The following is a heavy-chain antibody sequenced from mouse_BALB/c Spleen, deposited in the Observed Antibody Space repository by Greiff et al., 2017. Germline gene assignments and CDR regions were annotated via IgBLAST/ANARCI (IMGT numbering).Heavy chain of an antibody. Sequence: EVKLVESGGGLVKPGGSLKLSCAASGFTFSSYAMSWVRKTPEKRLELVAAINSDGGSTYYPDTMERRFIISRDNTKKTLYLQMSSLRSEDTALYYCARHAWKGAMDYWGQGTSVTVSS. CDR2: INSDGGST. J-gene: IGHJ4*01. CDR1: GFTFSSYA. CDR3: ARHAWKGAMDY. D-gene: IGHD6-5*01. V-gene: IGHV5-2*01.